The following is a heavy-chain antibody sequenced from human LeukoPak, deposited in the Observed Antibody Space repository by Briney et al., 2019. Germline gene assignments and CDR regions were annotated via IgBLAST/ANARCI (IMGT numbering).Heavy chain of an antibody. CDR3: ARVPRPNYYYYYGMDV. Sequence: SQTLSLTCTVSGGSISNGGYYWSWIRQHPGKGMEWIGYIYYSGSTYYNPSLKSRVTISVDTSKNQFSLKLSSVTAADTAVYYCARVPRPNYYYYYGMDVWGKGTTVTVSS. J-gene: IGHJ6*04. CDR1: GGSISNGGYY. CDR2: IYYSGST. V-gene: IGHV4-31*03.